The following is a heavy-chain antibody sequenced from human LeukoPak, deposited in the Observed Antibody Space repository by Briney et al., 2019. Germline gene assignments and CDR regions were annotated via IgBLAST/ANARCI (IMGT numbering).Heavy chain of an antibody. CDR2: INAGNGNT. D-gene: IGHD3-3*01. Sequence: ASVKVSCTASGYTFTSYAMHWVRQAPGQRLEWMGWINAGNGNTKYSQKFQGRVTITRDTSASTAYMELSSLRSEDTAVYYCASGNYDFWSGYYSTSVPGAIGYDYWGQGTLVTVSS. J-gene: IGHJ4*02. V-gene: IGHV1-3*01. CDR1: GYTFTSYA. CDR3: ASGNYDFWSGYYSTSVPGAIGYDY.